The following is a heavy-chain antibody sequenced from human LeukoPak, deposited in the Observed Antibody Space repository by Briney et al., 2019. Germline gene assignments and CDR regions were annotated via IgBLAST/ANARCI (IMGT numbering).Heavy chain of an antibody. CDR1: GGSISSYY. CDR3: AREYDSWSGYYTD. CDR2: IYTSGST. V-gene: IGHV4-4*07. Sequence: SETLSLTCTVSGGSISSYYWSWVRQPAGKGLEWIGRIYTSGSTKYNPSLKSRVTMSVDTSKNQFSLKLSSVTAADTAVYYCAREYDSWSGYYTDWGQGTLVTVSS. D-gene: IGHD3-3*01. J-gene: IGHJ4*02.